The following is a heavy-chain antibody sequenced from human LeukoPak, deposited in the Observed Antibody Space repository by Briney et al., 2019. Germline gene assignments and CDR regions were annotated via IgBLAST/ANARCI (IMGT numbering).Heavy chain of an antibody. V-gene: IGHV6-1*01. CDR3: ARGRYIYGYDY. J-gene: IGHJ4*02. CDR2: TYYRSKWYN. Sequence: SQTLSLTCAISGDSVSTSSAAWNWIRQYPSRGLEWLGRTYYRSKWYNEYAISVKSRISINPDTSKNQFSLQLNSVTPEDTAVYYCARGRYIYGYDYWGQGTLATVSS. CDR1: GDSVSTSSAA. D-gene: IGHD5-18*01.